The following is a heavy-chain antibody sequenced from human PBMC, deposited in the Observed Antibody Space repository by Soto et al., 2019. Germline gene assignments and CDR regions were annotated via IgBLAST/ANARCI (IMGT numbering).Heavy chain of an antibody. J-gene: IGHJ5*02. D-gene: IGHD2-2*01. V-gene: IGHV3-33*01. CDR3: ARVGCSSTSCYRGSWFDP. CDR2: IWYDGSNK. Sequence: PGGSLRLSCAASGFTFSSYGMHWVRQAPGKGLEWVAVIWYDGSNKYYADSVKGRFTISRDNSKNTLYLQMNSLRAEDTAVYYCARVGCSSTSCYRGSWFDPWGQGT. CDR1: GFTFSSYG.